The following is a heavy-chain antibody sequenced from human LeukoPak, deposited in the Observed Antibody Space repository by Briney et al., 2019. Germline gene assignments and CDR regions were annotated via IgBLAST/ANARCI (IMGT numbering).Heavy chain of an antibody. Sequence: SETLSLTCAVYGGSFSGYYWSWIRQPPGKGLEWIGEINHSGSTNYNPSLKSRVTISVDTSKNQFSLKLSSVTAAVTAVYYCARQGSGSYLNWFDPWGQGTLVTVSS. D-gene: IGHD1-26*01. CDR2: INHSGST. CDR3: ARQGSGSYLNWFDP. CDR1: GGSFSGYY. V-gene: IGHV4-34*01. J-gene: IGHJ5*02.